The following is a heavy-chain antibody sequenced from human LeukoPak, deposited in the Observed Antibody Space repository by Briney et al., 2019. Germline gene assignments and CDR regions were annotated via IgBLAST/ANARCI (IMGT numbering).Heavy chain of an antibody. CDR1: S. D-gene: IGHD2-15*01. CDR2: ISSSSSYI. CDR3: AREGGVVVADY. Sequence: SMNWVXXXPGKGLEWVSSISSSSSYIYYADSVKGRFTISRDNAKNSLYLQMNSLRAEDTAVYYCAREGGVVVADYWGQGTLVTVSS. V-gene: IGHV3-21*01. J-gene: IGHJ4*02.